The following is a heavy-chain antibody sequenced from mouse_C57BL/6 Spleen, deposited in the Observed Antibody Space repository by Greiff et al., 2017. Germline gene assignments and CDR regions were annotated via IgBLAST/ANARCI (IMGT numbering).Heavy chain of an antibody. J-gene: IGHJ1*03. Sequence: EVQLQQSGPELVKPGASVKISCKASGYTFTDYYMNWVKQSHGKSLEWIGDINPNNGGTSYNQKFKGKATLTVDKSSSTAYMELRSLTSEDSAVYYCARGIYDYGSLRHFDVWGTGTTVTVSS. V-gene: IGHV1-26*01. D-gene: IGHD1-1*01. CDR3: ARGIYDYGSLRHFDV. CDR1: GYTFTDYY. CDR2: INPNNGGT.